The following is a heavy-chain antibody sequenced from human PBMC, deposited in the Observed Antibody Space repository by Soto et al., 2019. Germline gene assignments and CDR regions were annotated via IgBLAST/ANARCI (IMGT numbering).Heavy chain of an antibody. CDR1: GGTFSTFA. J-gene: IGHJ4*02. CDR3: ARAAPRYFDY. CDR2: IIPIFGPA. Sequence: QVQLVQSGAEVKKPGSSVRVSCKASGGTFSTFAISWVRQAPGQGLEWMGGIIPIFGPANYAQKFQGRVTITANKSTSPAYLELSSLRSEDTAVYYCARAAPRYFDYWGQGTLVTVSS. V-gene: IGHV1-69*06.